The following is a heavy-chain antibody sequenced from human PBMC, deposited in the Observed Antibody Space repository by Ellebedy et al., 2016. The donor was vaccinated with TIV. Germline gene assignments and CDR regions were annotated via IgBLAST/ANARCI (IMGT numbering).Heavy chain of an antibody. V-gene: IGHV3-23*01. Sequence: PGGSLRLSCAASGFTFSSNAMSWVRQAPGKGLEWVSVISGCGNNTYYGGSLKGRFTISRDTSKNTLYLQMNSLRADDTAIYYCAKNSGSSAYHVLDVWGQGTTVTVSS. J-gene: IGHJ6*02. CDR2: ISGCGNNT. CDR1: GFTFSSNA. CDR3: AKNSGSSAYHVLDV. D-gene: IGHD3-10*01.